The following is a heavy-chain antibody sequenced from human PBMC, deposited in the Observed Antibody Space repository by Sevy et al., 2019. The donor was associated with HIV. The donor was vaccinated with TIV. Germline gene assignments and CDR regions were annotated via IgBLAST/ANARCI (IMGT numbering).Heavy chain of an antibody. J-gene: IGHJ4*02. D-gene: IGHD1-26*01. V-gene: IGHV4-59*08. CDR3: ARHRRSGSYLIMDY. CDR2: IYYSGST. CDR1: GGSISSYY. Sequence: SETLSLTCTVSGGSISSYYWSWIRQPPGKGLEWIGYIYYSGSTNYNPSLKSRVTISVDTSKNQFSLKLSSVTAADTAVYYCARHRRSGSYLIMDYWGQGTLVTVSS.